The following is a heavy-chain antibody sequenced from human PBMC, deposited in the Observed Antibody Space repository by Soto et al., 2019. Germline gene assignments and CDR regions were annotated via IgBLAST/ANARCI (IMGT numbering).Heavy chain of an antibody. Sequence: QVQLQESGPGLVKPSETLSLSCTVSGGSISSYHLSWFRQSPGKRMEWIGYVHHSWGSSYNPSLPSRVAIPLDTSKSQFSLMVTSVTATDTAVYYCARQGFGPLHGLVDVWGQGTTVTVSS. J-gene: IGHJ6*02. D-gene: IGHD3-10*01. V-gene: IGHV4-59*08. CDR3: ARQGFGPLHGLVDV. CDR2: VHHSWGS. CDR1: GGSISSYH.